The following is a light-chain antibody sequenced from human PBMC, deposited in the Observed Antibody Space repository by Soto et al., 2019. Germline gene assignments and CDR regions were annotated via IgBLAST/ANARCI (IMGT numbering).Light chain of an antibody. CDR3: MQSPQLPWT. Sequence: VMTQTPLSSPVTLGQPASISCRSSQSLVHSDGNTYLSWLQQRPGQPPRLLVYKISIRLSGVPDRFSGSGARTEFTLQISRVEAEDVRVYYCMQSPQLPWTFGKGNTLEI. CDR2: KIS. CDR1: QSLVHSDGNTY. J-gene: IGKJ1*01. V-gene: IGKV2-24*01.